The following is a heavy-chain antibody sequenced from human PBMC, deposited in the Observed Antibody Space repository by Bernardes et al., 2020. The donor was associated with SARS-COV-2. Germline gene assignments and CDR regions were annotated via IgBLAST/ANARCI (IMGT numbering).Heavy chain of an antibody. CDR2: IRTKANAYAT. V-gene: IGHV3-73*01. CDR1: GFPFSDAT. CDR3: TRQEMSPGDY. J-gene: IGHJ4*02. D-gene: IGHD3-10*01. Sequence: GGSLRLSCAASGFPFSDATMHWVRQTSGKGLEWIGRIRTKANAYATAYLASLKGRFTISRDDSKNMAYLQMNSLKTEDSAVYYCTRQEMSPGDYWGQRTLVTVSS.